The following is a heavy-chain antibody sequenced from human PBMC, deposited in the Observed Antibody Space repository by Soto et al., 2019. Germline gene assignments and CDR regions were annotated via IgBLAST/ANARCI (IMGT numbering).Heavy chain of an antibody. D-gene: IGHD3-3*01. CDR2: IYYSGST. Sequence: SETLSLTCTVSGGSVSSGSYYWSWIRQPPGKGLEWIGYIYYSGSTNYNPSLKSRVTISVDTSKNQFSLKLSSVTAADTAVYYCAREDVLRFLEWPQGMGVWGQGTTVTVSS. CDR1: GGSVSSGSYY. V-gene: IGHV4-61*01. CDR3: AREDVLRFLEWPQGMGV. J-gene: IGHJ6*02.